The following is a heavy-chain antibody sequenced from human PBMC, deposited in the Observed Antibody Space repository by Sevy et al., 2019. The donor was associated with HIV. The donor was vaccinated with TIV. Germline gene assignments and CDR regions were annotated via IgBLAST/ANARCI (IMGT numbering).Heavy chain of an antibody. CDR2: IKSTPDGGTT. J-gene: IGHJ6*02. V-gene: IGHV3-15*01. CDR3: STDPIIVLLVTDGMDV. D-gene: IGHD2-8*02. CDR1: GFTFTHAW. Sequence: GGSLRLSCTASGFTFTHAWMSWVRQAPGKGLEWVGRIKSTPDGGTTDYAAPVKGRFTISRDDSKNRLYLQMNSPKTGDTAVYYCSTDPIIVLLVTDGMDVWGQGTTVTVSS.